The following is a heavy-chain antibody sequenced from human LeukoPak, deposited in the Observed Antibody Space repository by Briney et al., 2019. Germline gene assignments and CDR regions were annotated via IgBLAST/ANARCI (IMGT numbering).Heavy chain of an antibody. CDR2: ISAYNGNT. CDR1: GYTFTSYG. J-gene: IGHJ3*02. V-gene: IGHV1-18*01. Sequence: ASVIVSCKASGYTFTSYGISWVRQAPGQGLEWMGWISAYNGNTNYAQKLQGRVTMTTDTSTSTAYMELRSLRSDDTAVYYCARSSYYDSSPPAGDIWGQGTMVSVSS. D-gene: IGHD3-22*01. CDR3: ARSSYYDSSPPAGDI.